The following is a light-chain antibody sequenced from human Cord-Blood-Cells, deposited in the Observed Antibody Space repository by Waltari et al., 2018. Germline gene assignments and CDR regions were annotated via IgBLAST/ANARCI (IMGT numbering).Light chain of an antibody. V-gene: IGLV2-14*01. CDR1: SSDVGGYDH. CDR3: SSYTSSSVV. Sequence: QSALTQPASVSGSPGQSITLSCTGTSSDVGGYDHVPWYQQHPGKAPNLMIYEVSNRPSGVSNRFSGSKSGNTASLTISGLQAEDEADYYCSSYTSSSVVFGGGTKLTVL. CDR2: EVS. J-gene: IGLJ2*01.